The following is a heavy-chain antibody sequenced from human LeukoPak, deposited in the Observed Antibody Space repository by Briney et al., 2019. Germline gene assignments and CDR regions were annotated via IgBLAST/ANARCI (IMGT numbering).Heavy chain of an antibody. V-gene: IGHV3-23*01. J-gene: IGHJ6*02. Sequence: PGGSLRLSCAASGFTFSSYAMSWVRQAPGKGLEWVSAISGSGGSTYYADSVKGRFTISRDNSKNTLYLQMNSLSAEDTAVYYCAAAPSPDVDTAMVYYYGMDVWGQGTTVTVSS. CDR3: AAAPSPDVDTAMVYYYGMDV. D-gene: IGHD5-18*01. CDR2: ISGSGGST. CDR1: GFTFSSYA.